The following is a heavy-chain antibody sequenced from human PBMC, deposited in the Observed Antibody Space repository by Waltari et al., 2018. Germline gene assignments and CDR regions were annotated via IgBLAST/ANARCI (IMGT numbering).Heavy chain of an antibody. J-gene: IGHJ3*01. V-gene: IGHV4-39*01. CDR1: GVSSTSHTPY. CDR3: ATYIGASVGTAAFDV. CDR2: MSYSGTT. Sequence: QLQLHASGPGLVQPSETLSLTCSVTGVSSTSHTPYQGWIRQPPGQGPERPATMSYSGTTYSSPTLKSRLTISRDTAKNQLSLKLGSVTAADTAVYYCATYIGASVGTAAFDVWGQGTMVSVSS. D-gene: IGHD5-12*01.